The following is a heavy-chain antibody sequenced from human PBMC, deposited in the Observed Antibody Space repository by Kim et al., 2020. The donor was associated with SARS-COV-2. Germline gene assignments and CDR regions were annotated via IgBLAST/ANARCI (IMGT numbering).Heavy chain of an antibody. V-gene: IGHV3-9*01. CDR3: AILDAVDI. J-gene: IGHJ3*02. Sequence: NSAVIEHADSVKGRFTISRDNAKNSVYLQMSSLVAEDTAFYYCAILDAVDIWGQGTEVTVSS. CDR2: NSAVI.